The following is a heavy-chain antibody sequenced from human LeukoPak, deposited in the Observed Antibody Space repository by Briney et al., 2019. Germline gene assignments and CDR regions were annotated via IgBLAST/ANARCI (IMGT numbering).Heavy chain of an antibody. CDR1: GFTFSSYA. CDR3: AKSKNYYDKEAFDI. Sequence: GGSLRLSCAASGFTFSSYAMSWVRQAPGKGLEWVSSIGGSGGGTYYADSVRGRFTISRDNSKNTLYLQMHSLRAEDTALYYCAKSKNYYDKEAFDIWGQGTMVTVSS. D-gene: IGHD3-22*01. J-gene: IGHJ3*02. CDR2: IGGSGGGT. V-gene: IGHV3-23*01.